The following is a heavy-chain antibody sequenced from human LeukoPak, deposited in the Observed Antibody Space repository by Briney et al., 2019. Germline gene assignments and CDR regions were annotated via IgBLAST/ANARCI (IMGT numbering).Heavy chain of an antibody. J-gene: IGHJ4*02. CDR1: GFTFSSYS. D-gene: IGHD3-22*01. V-gene: IGHV3-21*01. Sequence: GGSLRLSCAASGFTFSSYSMNWVRQAPGKGLEWVSSISSSSSYIYYADSVKGRFTISRDNAKNSLYLQMNSLRAEDTAVYYCARDYDSSGYPNFFDYWGQGTLVTASS. CDR3: ARDYDSSGYPNFFDY. CDR2: ISSSSSYI.